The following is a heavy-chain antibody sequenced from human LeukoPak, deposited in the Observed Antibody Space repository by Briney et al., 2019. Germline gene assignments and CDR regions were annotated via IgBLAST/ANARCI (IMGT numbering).Heavy chain of an antibody. V-gene: IGHV3-53*01. D-gene: IGHD6-19*01. Sequence: GGSLRLSCAASGFTVSSTYMSWVRQAPGKGLEWVSVIYSGGSTYYADSVKGRFTISRDNSKNTLYLQMNSLRAEDTAVYYCARVLMVGIAVARRAFDYWGQGTLVTVSS. CDR2: IYSGGST. CDR3: ARVLMVGIAVARRAFDY. J-gene: IGHJ4*02. CDR1: GFTVSSTY.